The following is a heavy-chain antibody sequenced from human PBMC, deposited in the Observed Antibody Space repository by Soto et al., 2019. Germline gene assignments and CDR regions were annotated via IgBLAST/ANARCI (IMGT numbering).Heavy chain of an antibody. CDR2: IWYDGSNK. J-gene: IGHJ6*02. CDR3: AREDSSAMSVGYYYGMDV. CDR1: GFTFSSYG. D-gene: IGHD6-19*01. Sequence: QVQLVESGGGVVQPGRSLRLSCAASGFTFSSYGMHWVRQAPGKGLEWVAVIWYDGSNKYYADSVKGRFTISRDNSKNTLYLQRNSLRAEDTAVYYCAREDSSAMSVGYYYGMDVWGQGTTVTVSS. V-gene: IGHV3-33*01.